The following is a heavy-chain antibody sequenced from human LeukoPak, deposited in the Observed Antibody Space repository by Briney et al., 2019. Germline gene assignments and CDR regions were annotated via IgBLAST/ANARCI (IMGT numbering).Heavy chain of an antibody. CDR2: IKQDGSEK. CDR3: ANARDGYKYFQH. V-gene: IGHV3-7*05. D-gene: IGHD5-24*01. J-gene: IGHJ1*01. CDR1: GFTFTNHW. Sequence: GGSLRLSCAASGFTFTNHWMSWVRQAPGKGLEWVANIKQDGSEKYYVDSVKGRFTISRDNAKTSLYLQMNGLRAEDTAVYYCANARDGYKYFQHWGQGTLVTVSS.